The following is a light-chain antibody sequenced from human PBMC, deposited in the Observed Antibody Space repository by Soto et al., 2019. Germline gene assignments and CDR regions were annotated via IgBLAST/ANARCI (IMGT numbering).Light chain of an antibody. CDR3: QQYYSAPYT. Sequence: DIVMTQSPDSLAVSLGERATINCKSSQSLSYSSNNKNYLAWYQQKPGQPPKLLISWASTRESGVPDRFSGSGSWTNFTLTISSLQAEDVAVYYCQQYYSAPYTFGQGTKLEIK. V-gene: IGKV4-1*01. J-gene: IGKJ2*01. CDR1: QSLSYSSNNKNY. CDR2: WAS.